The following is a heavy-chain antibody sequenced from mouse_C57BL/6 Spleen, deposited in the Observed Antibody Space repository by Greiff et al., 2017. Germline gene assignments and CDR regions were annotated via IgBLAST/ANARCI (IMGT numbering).Heavy chain of an antibody. V-gene: IGHV1-20*01. Sequence: VQLKQSGPELVKPGDSVKISCKASGYSFTGYFMNWVMQSHGKSLEWIGRINPYNGDTFYNQKFKGKATLTVDKSSSTAHMELRSLTSEDSAVYYCARVGIYGNYLDYWGQGTTLTVSS. CDR3: ARVGIYGNYLDY. CDR2: INPYNGDT. J-gene: IGHJ2*01. D-gene: IGHD2-1*01. CDR1: GYSFTGYF.